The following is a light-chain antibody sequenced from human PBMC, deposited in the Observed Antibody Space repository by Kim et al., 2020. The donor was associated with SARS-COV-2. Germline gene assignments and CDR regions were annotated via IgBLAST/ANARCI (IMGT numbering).Light chain of an antibody. CDR3: QQYGSSPLT. CDR1: QSVSSNY. Sequence: SPGARATLSCRASQSVSSNYLAWYQQKPGQAPRLLIYGASSRATGIPDRFSGSGSGTDFTLTISRLEPEDFAVYYCQQYGSSPLTFGQGTKVDIK. V-gene: IGKV3-20*01. CDR2: GAS. J-gene: IGKJ1*01.